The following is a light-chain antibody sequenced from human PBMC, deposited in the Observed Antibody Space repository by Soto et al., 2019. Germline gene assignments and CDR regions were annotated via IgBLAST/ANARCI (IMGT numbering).Light chain of an antibody. CDR1: QSVSIRS. CDR3: LQYGSSPRT. V-gene: IGKV3-20*01. CDR2: DAS. J-gene: IGKJ1*01. Sequence: EIVLTQSPGTLSLSPGERATLSCRASQSVSIRSLAWYQQKPGQAPRLLIFDASSRATGIPDRFSGSGSGTDFSLTISRLEPEDFAVYYCLQYGSSPRTFGQGTKVEIK.